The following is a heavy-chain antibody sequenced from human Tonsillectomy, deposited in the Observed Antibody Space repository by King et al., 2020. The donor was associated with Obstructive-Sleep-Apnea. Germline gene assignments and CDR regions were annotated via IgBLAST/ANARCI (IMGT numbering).Heavy chain of an antibody. CDR3: ARQPTYFFGSSGDWGLYYFDY. Sequence: VQLVQSGAEVKKPGESLKISCKGSGYSFTSYWIGWVRQMPGKGLEWMGIIYPGHSETRYSPSFQGQVTISVDKSISSAYLQWSSLKASDTAMYYCARQPTYFFGSSGDWGLYYFDYWGQGTLVTVSS. CDR1: GYSFTSYW. J-gene: IGHJ4*02. V-gene: IGHV5-51*01. D-gene: IGHD3-22*01. CDR2: IYPGHSET.